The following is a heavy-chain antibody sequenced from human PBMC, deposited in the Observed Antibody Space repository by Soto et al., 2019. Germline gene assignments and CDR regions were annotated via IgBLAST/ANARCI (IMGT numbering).Heavy chain of an antibody. J-gene: IGHJ4*02. Sequence: VQLLESGGGLVQPGGSLRLSCAASGFSFHTYAMGWVRQAPGKGLEWVSSLRGSGGSTNYADSVKGRFTISRDNSKDTLYLQKNHLRAEDRAMYYCAKDLREWGFFDYWCLGTLVTVSS. CDR1: GFSFHTYA. CDR3: AKDLREWGFFDY. CDR2: LRGSGGST. D-gene: IGHD3-3*01. V-gene: IGHV3-23*01.